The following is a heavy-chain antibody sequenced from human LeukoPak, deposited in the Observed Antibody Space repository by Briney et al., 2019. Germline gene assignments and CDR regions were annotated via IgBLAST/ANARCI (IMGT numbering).Heavy chain of an antibody. V-gene: IGHV3-48*03. CDR3: TKVGEYQLLLYAFDM. Sequence: GGSLRLSCAASGFTFSSYEMNWIRQAPGKGLEWISYISNSGSTKYYADSVKGRFTISRDNAKNSLYLQMNSLRAEDTAVYYCTKVGEYQLLLYAFDMWGQGTMVTVSS. D-gene: IGHD2-2*01. CDR2: ISNSGSTK. J-gene: IGHJ3*02. CDR1: GFTFSSYE.